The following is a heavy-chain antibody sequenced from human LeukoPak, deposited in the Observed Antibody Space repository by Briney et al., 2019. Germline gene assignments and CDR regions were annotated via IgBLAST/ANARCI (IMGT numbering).Heavy chain of an antibody. CDR2: IKQDGSEK. Sequence: PGGSLRLSCAASGFTLSSYWMSWVRQAPGKGLEWVANIKQDGSEKNYVDSVKGRFTISRDNAKNSLYLLMNSLRAEDTAVYYCARPIHIAVAAPFGYWGQGTLVTVSS. D-gene: IGHD6-19*01. CDR1: GFTLSSYW. V-gene: IGHV3-7*01. J-gene: IGHJ4*02. CDR3: ARPIHIAVAAPFGY.